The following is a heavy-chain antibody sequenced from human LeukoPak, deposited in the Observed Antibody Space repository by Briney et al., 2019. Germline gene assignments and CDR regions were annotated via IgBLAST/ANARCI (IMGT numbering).Heavy chain of an antibody. CDR2: INQGGSEK. CDR3: ARLAVPPGNRGWYYEQ. CDR1: GFIFRNHW. Sequence: GGSLRVSCAASGFIFRNHWMSCVRQGPGEGPEWVAYINQGGSEKYYVDSVKGRFTISRDNAKNSLDLQMNSLRVEDTAIYYCARLAVPPGNRGWYYEQWGQGTLVTVPS. J-gene: IGHJ4*02. V-gene: IGHV3-7*03. D-gene: IGHD2-2*01.